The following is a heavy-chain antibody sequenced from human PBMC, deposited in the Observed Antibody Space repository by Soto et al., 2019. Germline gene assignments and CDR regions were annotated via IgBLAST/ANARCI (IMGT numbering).Heavy chain of an antibody. CDR1: GFTFSSYW. J-gene: IGHJ6*02. CDR3: ARDSRWLPIHYYYGMDV. D-gene: IGHD5-12*01. CDR2: INSDGSST. V-gene: IGHV3-74*01. Sequence: GGSLRPSCAASGFTFSSYWMHWVRQAPGKGLVWVSRINSDGSSTSYADSVKGQFTISRDNAKNTLYLQMNSLRAEDTAVYYCARDSRWLPIHYYYGMDVWGQGTTVTVSS.